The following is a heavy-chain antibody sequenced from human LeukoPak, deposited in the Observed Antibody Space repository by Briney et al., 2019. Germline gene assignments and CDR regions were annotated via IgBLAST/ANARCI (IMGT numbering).Heavy chain of an antibody. V-gene: IGHV4-4*08. CDR2: IYYNGRT. CDR1: GGSISSYY. D-gene: IGHD6-19*01. Sequence: SETLSLTCAVSGGSISSYYWSWIRQSPGRGLEYIGHIYYNGRTDYNPSLKSRVTISVDTSKNQFSLKLSSVTAADTAVYYCARDPHDYSSGWYYFDYWGQGTLVTVSS. CDR3: ARDPHDYSSGWYYFDY. J-gene: IGHJ4*02.